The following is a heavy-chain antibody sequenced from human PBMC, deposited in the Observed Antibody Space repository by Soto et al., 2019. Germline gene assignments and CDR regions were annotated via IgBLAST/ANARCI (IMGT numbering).Heavy chain of an antibody. Sequence: VSLRLSCAASGFTFSSYAMSWVRQAPGKGLEWVSAISGSGGSTYYADSVKGRFTISRDNSKNTLYLQMNSLRAEDTAVYYCAKEIRGYYYDSNNWFDPWGQGTLVTVSS. CDR3: AKEIRGYYYDSNNWFDP. CDR1: GFTFSSYA. V-gene: IGHV3-23*01. J-gene: IGHJ5*02. D-gene: IGHD3-22*01. CDR2: ISGSGGST.